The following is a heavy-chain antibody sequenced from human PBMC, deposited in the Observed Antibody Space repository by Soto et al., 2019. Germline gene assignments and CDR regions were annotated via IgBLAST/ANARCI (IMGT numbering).Heavy chain of an antibody. CDR3: AKDRQADGFWPFDH. CDR1: GFTFHTYA. CDR2: ILGSGGT. V-gene: IGHV3-23*01. Sequence: EVQLLESGGGLVQPGGSLRLSCAASGFTFHTYAMSWVRQTPGKGLEWISGILGSGGTYYADSVKGRFTISRDNSKNTLYLQMNSLRAEDTAMYYCAKDRQADGFWPFDHWGQGTLITVSS. J-gene: IGHJ4*02. D-gene: IGHD3-3*01.